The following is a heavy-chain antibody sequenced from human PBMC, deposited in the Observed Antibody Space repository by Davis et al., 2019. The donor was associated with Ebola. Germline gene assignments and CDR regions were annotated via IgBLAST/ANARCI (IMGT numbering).Heavy chain of an antibody. J-gene: IGHJ3*02. Sequence: SETLSLTCTVSGGSISSSYWSWIRQPPGKGLEWIGYIYYSGSTNYNPSLKSRVTISVDKSKNQFSLKLSSVTAADTAVYYCAREQYYYDSSGYHRGAFDIWGQGTMVTVSS. V-gene: IGHV4-59*12. CDR1: GGSISSSY. CDR3: AREQYYYDSSGYHRGAFDI. CDR2: IYYSGST. D-gene: IGHD3-22*01.